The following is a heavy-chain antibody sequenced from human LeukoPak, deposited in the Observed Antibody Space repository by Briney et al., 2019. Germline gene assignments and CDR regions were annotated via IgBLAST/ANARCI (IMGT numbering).Heavy chain of an antibody. V-gene: IGHV4-38-2*02. CDR2: IHHSGST. Sequence: SETLSLTCTVSGYFISSGYYWGWIRQPPGKGLQWIGSIHHSGSTYYNPSLKSRVTISVDTSKNQFSLKLSSVTAADTAVYYCAAARPGNPGSFDYWGQGTLVTVSS. D-gene: IGHD3-10*01. CDR1: GYFISSGYY. J-gene: IGHJ4*02. CDR3: AAARPGNPGSFDY.